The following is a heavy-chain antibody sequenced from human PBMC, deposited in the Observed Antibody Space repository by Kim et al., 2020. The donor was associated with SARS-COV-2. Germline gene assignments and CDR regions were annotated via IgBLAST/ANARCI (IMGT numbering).Heavy chain of an antibody. J-gene: IGHJ6*02. CDR3: ARDRAELLLWFWESYGMDV. CDR2: ISYDGSNK. Sequence: GGSLRLSCAASGFTFSSYAMHWVRQAPGKGLEWVAVISYDGSNKYYADSVKGRFTISRDNSKNTLYLQMNSLRAEDTAVYYCARDRAELLLWFWESYGMDVGGQGTTVTVSS. D-gene: IGHD3-10*01. V-gene: IGHV3-30-3*01. CDR1: GFTFSSYA.